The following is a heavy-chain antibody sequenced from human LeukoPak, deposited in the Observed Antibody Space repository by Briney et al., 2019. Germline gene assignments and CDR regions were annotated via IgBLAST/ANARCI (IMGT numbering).Heavy chain of an antibody. J-gene: IGHJ6*02. CDR2: INPTGGST. CDR1: GYTFISNG. Sequence: ASVKVSCKASGYTFISNGINWVRQAPGQGLEWMGMINPTGGSTNYAQRFQGRVTKARDTSTSTVYMELSSLRSEDTAGYYCARYYDPIYGLDVWGQGTTVTVSS. CDR3: ARYYDPIYGLDV. V-gene: IGHV1-46*01. D-gene: IGHD3-22*01.